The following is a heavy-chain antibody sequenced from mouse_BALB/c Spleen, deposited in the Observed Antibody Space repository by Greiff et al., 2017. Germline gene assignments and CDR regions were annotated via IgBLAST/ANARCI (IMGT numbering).Heavy chain of an antibody. J-gene: IGHJ4*01. Sequence: VQLQQSGAELVRPGTSVKVSCKASGYAFTNYLIEWVKQRPGQGLEWIGVINPGSGGTNYNEKFKGKATLTADKSSSTAYMQLSSLTSDDSAVYFCARSGDYGRGAMDYWGQGTSVTVSS. D-gene: IGHD2-4*01. CDR2: INPGSGGT. V-gene: IGHV1-54*01. CDR3: ARSGDYGRGAMDY. CDR1: GYAFTNYL.